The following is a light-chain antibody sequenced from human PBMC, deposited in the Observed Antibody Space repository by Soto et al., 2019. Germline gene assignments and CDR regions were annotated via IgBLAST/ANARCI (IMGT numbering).Light chain of an antibody. CDR1: SFNIGSNY. V-gene: IGLV1-47*01. Sequence: QSVLTQTAAASASPGERVTRSCAESSFNIGSNYGYWYQQLPGTAPKLVIFRNDQRPSGIPDRISGSKSGTSASLAISGLRSEDEADYYCSAWDDSLSRHVFGTGTKVTVL. CDR3: SAWDDSLSRHV. J-gene: IGLJ1*01. CDR2: RND.